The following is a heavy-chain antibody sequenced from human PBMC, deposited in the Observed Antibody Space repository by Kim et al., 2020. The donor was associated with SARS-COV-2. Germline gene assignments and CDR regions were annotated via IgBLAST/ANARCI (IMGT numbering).Heavy chain of an antibody. D-gene: IGHD3-22*01. V-gene: IGHV4-39*02. Sequence: SETLSLTCTVSGGSISGSTFYWGWIRQPPGKGLAWIGHIFSGGTTYYKSSLKSRVTISVDTSKNHFSLELTSVTAADTAVYYCARLNYRDSRGPPLAFDVWDQGTMVTVSS. CDR1: GGSISGSTFY. J-gene: IGHJ3*01. CDR2: IFSGGTT. CDR3: ARLNYRDSRGPPLAFDV.